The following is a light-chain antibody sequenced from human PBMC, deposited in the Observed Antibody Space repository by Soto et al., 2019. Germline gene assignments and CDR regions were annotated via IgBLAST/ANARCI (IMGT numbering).Light chain of an antibody. CDR3: QQYDTSIWAYT. J-gene: IGKJ2*01. CDR1: QSVSSSY. CDR2: GAS. V-gene: IGKV3-20*01. Sequence: EVVLTQSPVTLSLSPGERATLSCRASQSVSSSYLAWYQQKPGQAPRLLIYGASSRATGIPDRFSGSGSGTDFTLTISRLEPKDFAVYYCQQYDTSIWAYTFGQGTKLEIK.